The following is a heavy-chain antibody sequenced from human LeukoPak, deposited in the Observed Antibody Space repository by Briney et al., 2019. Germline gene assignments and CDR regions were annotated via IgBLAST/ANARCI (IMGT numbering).Heavy chain of an antibody. CDR2: IYYSGST. D-gene: IGHD2-21*02. CDR1: GGSISIYY. J-gene: IGHJ4*02. CDR3: ARDRGVTDTEFDY. Sequence: SETLSLTCTVSGGSISIYYWRWIRQPPGKGLEWIGYIYYSGSTNYNPSLKSRVTISVDTSKNQFSLKLSSVTAADTAVYYCARDRGVTDTEFDYWGQGTLVTVSS. V-gene: IGHV4-59*01.